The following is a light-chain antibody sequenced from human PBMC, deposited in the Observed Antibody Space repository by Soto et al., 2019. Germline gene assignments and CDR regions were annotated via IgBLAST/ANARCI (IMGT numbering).Light chain of an antibody. Sequence: DIQMTQSPSSLSASVGDRVTITCQASQDIAKYLNWYQQKPGNAPKILIYDASELHARVLSRFSGSGSETYFTITISSLKHEDFATYYYQQYDDLLSFGGGTKVEIK. CDR1: QDIAKY. CDR3: QQYDDLLS. CDR2: DAS. V-gene: IGKV1-33*01. J-gene: IGKJ4*01.